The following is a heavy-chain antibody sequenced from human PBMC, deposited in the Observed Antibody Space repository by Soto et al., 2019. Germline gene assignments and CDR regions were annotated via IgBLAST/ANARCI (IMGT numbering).Heavy chain of an antibody. J-gene: IGHJ6*02. Sequence: QVQLVQSGAEVKKPGSSVKVSCKASGGTFSSYAISWVRQAPGQGLEWMGGIIPIFGTANYAQKFQGRVTITAGESTSTAYMELGSLRSDDTAVYYCARVGTMVRGVITYYDGMDVWGQGTTVTVSS. CDR1: GGTFSSYA. CDR2: IIPIFGTA. D-gene: IGHD3-10*01. CDR3: ARVGTMVRGVITYYDGMDV. V-gene: IGHV1-69*01.